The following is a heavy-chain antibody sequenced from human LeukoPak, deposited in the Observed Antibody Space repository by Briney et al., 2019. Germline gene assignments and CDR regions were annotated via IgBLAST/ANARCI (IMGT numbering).Heavy chain of an antibody. J-gene: IGHJ4*02. Sequence: SETLSLTCTISGGSIASHYGSWIRQPAGERLEYIGRIYSSGSTNYNPSLRSRVTMSLDTSRSQFSLKLSSVTAADTAVYYCARVSMVAGATFYFDSWGQGTRVAVSS. V-gene: IGHV4-4*07. CDR2: IYSSGST. CDR3: ARVSMVAGATFYFDS. D-gene: IGHD3-10*01. CDR1: GGSIASHY.